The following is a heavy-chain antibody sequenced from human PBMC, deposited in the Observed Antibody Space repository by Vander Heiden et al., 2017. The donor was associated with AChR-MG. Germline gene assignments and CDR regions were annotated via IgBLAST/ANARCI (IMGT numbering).Heavy chain of an antibody. CDR3: ARGVDLWSGYYTSPIYYMDV. V-gene: IGHV1-8*01. CDR2: RNPNSGNT. J-gene: IGHJ6*03. D-gene: IGHD3-3*01. CDR1: GYTFTSYD. Sequence: QVQLVQSGAEVKKPGASVKVSCKASGYTFTSYDINWVRQATGQGLEWMGWRNPNSGNTGYAQKCQGRVTMTRNTSISTAYMELSSLRSEDTAVYYCARGVDLWSGYYTSPIYYMDVWGKGTTVTVSS.